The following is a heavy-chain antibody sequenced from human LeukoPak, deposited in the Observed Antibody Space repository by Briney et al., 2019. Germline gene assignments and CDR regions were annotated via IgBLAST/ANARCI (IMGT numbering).Heavy chain of an antibody. V-gene: IGHV4-38-2*01. J-gene: IGHJ4*02. D-gene: IGHD6-19*01. Sequence: SQTLSLTCAVSGFSISSGYCWGWIRQPPGKGLEWVASFFYAGGTYYNPSLKSRVTMLVDTSKNQCSRRLSSVTAADKAVYYCARRISTRQGEICGSSRCYLDYRGPGILATVSS. CDR2: FFYAGGT. CDR3: ARRISTRQGEICGSSRCYLDY. CDR1: GFSISSGYC.